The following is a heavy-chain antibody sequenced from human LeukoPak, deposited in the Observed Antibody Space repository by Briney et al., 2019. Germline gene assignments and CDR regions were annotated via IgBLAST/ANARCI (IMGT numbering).Heavy chain of an antibody. V-gene: IGHV3-21*01. D-gene: IGHD6-6*01. J-gene: IGHJ4*02. CDR1: GFTFSAHS. CDR2: ISSEGTYI. Sequence: PGGSLRLSCEASGFTFSAHSMDWVRQAPGKGLEWVSSISSEGTYIYYADSVKGRFTISRDNTKNSLYLQIDSLRAEDTAVYYCARDSISSPYSFDYWGQGTLVTVSS. CDR3: ARDSISSPYSFDY.